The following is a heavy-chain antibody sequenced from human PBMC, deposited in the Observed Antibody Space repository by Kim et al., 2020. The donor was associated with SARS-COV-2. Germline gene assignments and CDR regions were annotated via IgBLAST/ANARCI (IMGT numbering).Heavy chain of an antibody. V-gene: IGHV4-39*01. CDR2: IYYGGSS. J-gene: IGHJ5*02. CDR1: GGSISSSRYY. CDR3: ARLNNYGDSKYNWFDP. Sequence: SETLSLTCTVSGGSISSSRYYWDWIRQPPGTGLEWIGTIYYGGSSYYNPSLKSRVTISVDTSKNQFSLKLNSVTAADTAVYYWARLNNYGDSKYNWFDP. D-gene: IGHD4-17*01.